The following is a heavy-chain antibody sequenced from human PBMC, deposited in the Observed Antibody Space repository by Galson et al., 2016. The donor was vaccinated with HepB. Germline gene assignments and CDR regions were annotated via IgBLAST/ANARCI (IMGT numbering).Heavy chain of an antibody. D-gene: IGHD4-17*01. V-gene: IGHV3-21*06. J-gene: IGHJ4*02. CDR3: ARDYGDSTGGF. CDR2: ISRDSAYI. Sequence: SLRLSCAGSGFTFRTYSMIWVRQAPGKGLEWVSSISRDSAYIFYADSVKGRFTISRGNPENSVYLQMNSLRAEDTAVYYCARDYGDSTGGFWGRGSLVTVSS. CDR1: GFTFRTYS.